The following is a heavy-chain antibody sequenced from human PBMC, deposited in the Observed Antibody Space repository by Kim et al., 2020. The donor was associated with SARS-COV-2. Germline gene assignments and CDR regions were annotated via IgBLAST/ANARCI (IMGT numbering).Heavy chain of an antibody. CDR1: GFTFSSYA. Sequence: GGSLRLSCAASGFTFSSYAMSWVRQAPGKGLEWVSAISGSGGSTYYADSVKGRFTISRDNSKNTLYLQMNSLRAEDTAVYYCAKERLYSSSARGTCMDVWGQGTTVTVSS. CDR2: ISGSGGST. V-gene: IGHV3-23*01. J-gene: IGHJ6*02. CDR3: AKERLYSSSARGTCMDV. D-gene: IGHD6-6*01.